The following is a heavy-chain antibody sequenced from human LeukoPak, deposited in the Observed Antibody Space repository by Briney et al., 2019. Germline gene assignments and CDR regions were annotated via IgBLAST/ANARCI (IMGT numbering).Heavy chain of an antibody. V-gene: IGHV3-21*01. CDR1: GFSFCSHN. CDR3: ARDSNYGDFDY. Sequence: PGGSLRHSCAASGFSFCSHNVNWVRQAPGKGLEWVSSISNGGRYLYYADSVKGRFTISRDNAKNSLYLQMNSLRAEDTAVYYCARDSNYGDFDYWGQRALVTVSS. CDR2: ISNGGRYL. D-gene: IGHD3-10*01. J-gene: IGHJ4*02.